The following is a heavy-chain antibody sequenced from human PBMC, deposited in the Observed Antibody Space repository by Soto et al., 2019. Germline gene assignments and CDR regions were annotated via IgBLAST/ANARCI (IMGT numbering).Heavy chain of an antibody. CDR3: AKVYYDFWSGYYLAYYFDY. V-gene: IGHV3-23*01. CDR2: ISGSGGST. J-gene: IGHJ4*02. CDR1: GFTFSSYA. D-gene: IGHD3-3*01. Sequence: LRLSCAASGFTFSSYAMSWVRQAPGKGLEWVSAISGSGGSTYYADSVKGRFTISRDNSMNTLYLQMNSLRAEDTAVYYCAKVYYDFWSGYYLAYYFDYWGQGTLVTVSS.